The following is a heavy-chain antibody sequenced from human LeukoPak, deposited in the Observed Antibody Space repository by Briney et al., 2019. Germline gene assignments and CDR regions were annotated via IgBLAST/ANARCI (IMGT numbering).Heavy chain of an antibody. Sequence: SVTVSCKASGGTFSSYAISWVRQAPGQGLEWMGRIIPILGIANYAQKFQGRVTITADKSTSTACMELSSLRSEDTAVYYCARDPGRRAAAGTINWFDPWGQGTLVTVSS. CDR3: ARDPGRRAAAGTINWFDP. CDR1: GGTFSSYA. V-gene: IGHV1-69*04. CDR2: IIPILGIA. D-gene: IGHD6-13*01. J-gene: IGHJ5*02.